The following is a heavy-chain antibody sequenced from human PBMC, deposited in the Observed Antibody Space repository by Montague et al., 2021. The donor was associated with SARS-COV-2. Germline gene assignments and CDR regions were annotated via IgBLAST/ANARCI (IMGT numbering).Heavy chain of an antibody. D-gene: IGHD3-22*01. V-gene: IGHV4-39*01. CDR1: GGSISSSSYY. CDR3: ASPTYYYDGSGSDAFDI. CDR2: IYYSGST. Sequence: SETLSLTCTVSGGSISSSSYYWGWIRQPPGKGLEWIGSIYYSGSTYYYPSIKSRVTISVATSKNQFSLKLSSVAAADTAVYYCASPTYYYDGSGSDAFDIWGQGAMVTVSS. J-gene: IGHJ3*02.